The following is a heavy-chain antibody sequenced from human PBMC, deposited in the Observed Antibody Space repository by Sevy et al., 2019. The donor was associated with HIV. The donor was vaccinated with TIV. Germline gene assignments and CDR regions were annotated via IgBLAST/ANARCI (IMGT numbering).Heavy chain of an antibody. CDR2: IFHSGST. CDR1: GYTIRSDDY. J-gene: IGHJ3*02. CDR3: ARTLRGNFDSRASAFDI. Sequence: SETLSLTCAVSGYTIRSDDYWVWIRHPPGKGLGWIGNIFHSGSTYYNPSHKSRVSVSVDTSMNQFSLKLNSVTAADTAVYYCARTLRGNFDSRASAFDIWGQGTMVTVSS. D-gene: IGHD3-22*01. V-gene: IGHV4-38-2*01.